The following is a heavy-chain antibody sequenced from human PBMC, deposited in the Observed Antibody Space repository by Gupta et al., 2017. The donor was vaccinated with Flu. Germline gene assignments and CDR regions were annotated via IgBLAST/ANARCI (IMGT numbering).Heavy chain of an antibody. J-gene: IGHJ2*01. D-gene: IGHD7-27*01. V-gene: IGHV4-34*01. CDR2: INHSGST. Sequence: PGKGLEWIGEINHSGSTNYNPSLKSRVTISVDTSKNQFSLKLSSVTAADTAVYYCARATLRLGRPSRGYFDLWGRGTLVTVSS. CDR3: ARATLRLGRPSRGYFDL.